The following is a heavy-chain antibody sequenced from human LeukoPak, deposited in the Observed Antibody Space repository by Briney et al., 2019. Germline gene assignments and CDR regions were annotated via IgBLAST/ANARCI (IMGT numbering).Heavy chain of an antibody. CDR1: KFTFSSYW. CDR2: IKEDGSEK. Sequence: GGSLRLSCAASKFTFSSYWMTWVRQAPGKGPEWVANIKEDGSEKYYVDSVKGRFTISRDNAKNSLYLQMNSLRAGDTAVYYCATFKLGGWGLGTLVTVSS. V-gene: IGHV3-7*01. CDR3: ATFKLGG. J-gene: IGHJ4*02. D-gene: IGHD3-16*01.